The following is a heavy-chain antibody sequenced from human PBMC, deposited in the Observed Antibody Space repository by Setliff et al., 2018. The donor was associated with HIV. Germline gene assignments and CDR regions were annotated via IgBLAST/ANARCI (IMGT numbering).Heavy chain of an antibody. CDR3: ARARAITIIGYNFDS. D-gene: IGHD6-25*01. CDR2: VQSNGDT. V-gene: IGHV4-61*02. J-gene: IGHJ4*02. Sequence: PSETLSLTCDVSGDSIEGVGFSWSWLRQPAGKTLEWIGRVQSNGDTNYNPSLKSRVTISRDTSRNRFSRKLASLSAADTAVYYCARARAITIIGYNFDSWCQGTLVTVSS. CDR1: GDSIEGVGFS.